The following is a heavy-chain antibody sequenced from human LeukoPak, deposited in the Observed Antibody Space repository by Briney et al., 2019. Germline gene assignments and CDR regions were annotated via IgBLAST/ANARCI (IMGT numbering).Heavy chain of an antibody. CDR3: ARAWVRALLWFGESSRRPYYFDY. Sequence: SVKVSCKASGGTFSSYAISWVRQAPGQGLEWMGGIITIFGTANYAQNFQGRGTITTDDSTSTAYMELRRLRFEDTAVYYCARAWVRALLWFGESSRRPYYFDYWGQGTLVTVSS. J-gene: IGHJ4*02. D-gene: IGHD3-10*01. CDR2: IITIFGTA. V-gene: IGHV1-69*05. CDR1: GGTFSSYA.